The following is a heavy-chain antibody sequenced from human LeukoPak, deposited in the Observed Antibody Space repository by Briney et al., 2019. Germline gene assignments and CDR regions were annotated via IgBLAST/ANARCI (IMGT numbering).Heavy chain of an antibody. D-gene: IGHD4-23*01. CDR1: GFTFSSYS. CDR3: ARGVTVSDAFDI. J-gene: IGHJ3*02. V-gene: IGHV3-48*04. CDR2: ISSSSSGM. Sequence: GGSLRLSCAGSGFTFSSYSMKWVRQAPGKGLEWGSYISSSSSGMYYADSVKGRFIISRDNAKNSLYLQMNSLRAEDTAVYYCARGVTVSDAFDIWGQGTMVTVSS.